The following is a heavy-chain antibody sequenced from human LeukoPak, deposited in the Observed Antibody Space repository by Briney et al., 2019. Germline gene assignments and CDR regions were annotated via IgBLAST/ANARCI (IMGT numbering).Heavy chain of an antibody. J-gene: IGHJ5*02. CDR2: ISANNGNT. CDR3: ARVGVVVPAAWFDP. CDR1: GYSFGIFG. D-gene: IGHD2-2*01. Sequence: ASVKVSCKASGYSFGIFGISWVRQAPGQGLEWMGWISANNGNTNYAQNLQGRVTMTTDTSTSTAYTELRSLRSDDTAVYYCARVGVVVPAAWFDPWGQGTLVTVSS. V-gene: IGHV1-18*01.